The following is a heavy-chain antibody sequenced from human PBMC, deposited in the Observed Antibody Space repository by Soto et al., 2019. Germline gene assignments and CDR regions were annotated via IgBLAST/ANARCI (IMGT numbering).Heavy chain of an antibody. V-gene: IGHV4-30-4*01. CDR3: ARDVSRGDIGDGGITFDL. D-gene: IGHD2-21*01. CDR1: GATVNSPYYY. J-gene: IGHJ5*02. CDR2: THYIGNS. Sequence: SETLSLTCTVSGATVNSPYYYWGWMGQSPEKGLEWIVYTHYIGNSFHNPSLRGRVTISVETSKNQFSLKLNSVTVADTAVYYCARDVSRGDIGDGGITFDLWGQGTLVAVSS.